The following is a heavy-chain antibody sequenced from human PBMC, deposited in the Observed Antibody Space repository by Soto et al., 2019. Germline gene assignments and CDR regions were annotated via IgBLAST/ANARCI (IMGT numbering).Heavy chain of an antibody. CDR2: ISGSGGST. CDR1: GFTFRNYA. Sequence: GGSLSLSCAASGFTFRNYAVTWVRQAPGKGLGWVSTISGSGGSTYYADSVKGRFTISRDNSKNTLYLQMNSLRAEDTAVYYCAKDQGSSWYEIDYWGQGTLVTAPQ. CDR3: AKDQGSSWYEIDY. V-gene: IGHV3-23*01. D-gene: IGHD6-13*01. J-gene: IGHJ4*02.